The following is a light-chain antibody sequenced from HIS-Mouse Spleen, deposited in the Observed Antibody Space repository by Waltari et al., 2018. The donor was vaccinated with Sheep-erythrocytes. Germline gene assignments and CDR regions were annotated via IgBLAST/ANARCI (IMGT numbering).Light chain of an antibody. CDR3: QAWDSSTAWNVV. V-gene: IGLV3-1*01. J-gene: IGLJ2*01. CDR1: NLGDKY. Sequence: SYELTQPPSVSVSPGQTASITCSGDNLGDKYACWYQQKPGQSPVRVIYQDRKRPSGIPERFSGSNSGNTATLTISGTQAMDEADYYCQAWDSSTAWNVVFGGGTKLTVL. CDR2: QDR.